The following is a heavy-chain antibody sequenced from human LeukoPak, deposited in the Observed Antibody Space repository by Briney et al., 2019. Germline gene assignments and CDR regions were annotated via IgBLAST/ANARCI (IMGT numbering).Heavy chain of an antibody. V-gene: IGHV4-39*01. Sequence: PSETLSLTCTVSGGSISSSSYYWGWIRQPPGKGLEWIGSIYYSGSTYYNPSLKSRVTISVDTSKNQFSLKLSSVTAADTAVYYCARQRGDGYLGYWGQGTLVTVSS. CDR3: ARQRGDGYLGY. D-gene: IGHD5-24*01. J-gene: IGHJ4*02. CDR2: IYYSGST. CDR1: GGSISSSSYY.